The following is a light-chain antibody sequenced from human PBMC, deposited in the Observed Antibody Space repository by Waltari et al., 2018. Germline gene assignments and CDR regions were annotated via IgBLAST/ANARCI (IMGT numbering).Light chain of an antibody. V-gene: IGKV1-39*01. CDR3: QQSYSTPQ. J-gene: IGKJ1*01. CDR2: AAS. Sequence: DIQMTQSPSSLSASVGDRVTITCRASQSISSYLNWYQPKPGKAPKLLIYAASSLQSGVPSRFSGSGSGTDFTLTISSLQPEDFATYYCQQSYSTPQFGQGTKVEIK. CDR1: QSISSY.